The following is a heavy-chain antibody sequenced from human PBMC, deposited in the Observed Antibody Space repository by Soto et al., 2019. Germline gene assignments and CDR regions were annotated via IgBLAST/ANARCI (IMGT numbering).Heavy chain of an antibody. Sequence: SETLSLTCTVSGDSVSSDNYYWTWIRQPPGKGLEWIGYIYSSGSTTYNPSLKSRVTISVDTSKNQLSLKLSSVTAADTAVYYCARMDVVPAANEPNWFDPWGQVNLVT. J-gene: IGHJ5*02. V-gene: IGHV4-61*01. D-gene: IGHD2-2*01. CDR1: GDSVSSDNYY. CDR2: IYSSGST. CDR3: ARMDVVPAANEPNWFDP.